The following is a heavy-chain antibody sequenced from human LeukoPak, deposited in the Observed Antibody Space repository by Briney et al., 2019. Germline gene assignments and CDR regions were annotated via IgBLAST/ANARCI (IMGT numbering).Heavy chain of an antibody. D-gene: IGHD2-15*01. Sequence: GGSLRLSCAASGFTFSDYNMRWIRQAPGKGLEWVSSISRSGSTKYYADSVKGRFTISRGNAKNSLFLQMNSLRAEDTAVYYCARVLRYCSGGNCYSGGLGYMDVWGKGTTVTISS. CDR2: ISRSGSTK. CDR3: ARVLRYCSGGNCYSGGLGYMDV. CDR1: GFTFSDYN. J-gene: IGHJ6*03. V-gene: IGHV3-11*01.